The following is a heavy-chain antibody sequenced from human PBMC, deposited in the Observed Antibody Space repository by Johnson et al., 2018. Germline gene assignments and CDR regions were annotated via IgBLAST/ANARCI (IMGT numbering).Heavy chain of an antibody. CDR3: ARVPYGDYPDYYYYGMDV. D-gene: IGHD4-17*01. V-gene: IGHV3-74*02. Sequence: VQLVQSGGGLVQPGGSLRLSCAASGFTFSSYWMHWVRQAPGKGLVWVSRINSDGSSTRYADSVKGRFTISRDNAKNTLYLQMNSLRAEDTAVYYCARVPYGDYPDYYYYGMDVWGQGTTVTVSS. CDR1: GFTFSSYW. J-gene: IGHJ6*02. CDR2: INSDGSST.